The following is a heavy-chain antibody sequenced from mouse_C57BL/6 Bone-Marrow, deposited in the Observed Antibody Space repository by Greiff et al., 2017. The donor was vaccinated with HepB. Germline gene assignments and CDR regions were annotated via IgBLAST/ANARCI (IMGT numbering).Heavy chain of an antibody. Sequence: VQLQQPGAELVRPGTSVKLSCKASGYTFTSYWMHWVKQRPGQGLEWIGVIDPSDSYTNYNQKFKGKATLTVDTSSSTAYMQLSSLTSEDSAVYYCASRQLRLRYFDYWGQGTTLTVSS. CDR2: IDPSDSYT. D-gene: IGHD3-2*02. J-gene: IGHJ2*01. CDR3: ASRQLRLRYFDY. V-gene: IGHV1-59*01. CDR1: GYTFTSYW.